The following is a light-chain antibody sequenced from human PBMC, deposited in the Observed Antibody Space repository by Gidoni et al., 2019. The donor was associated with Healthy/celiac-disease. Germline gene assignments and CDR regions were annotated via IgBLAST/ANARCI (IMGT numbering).Light chain of an antibody. CDR1: QSVSSN. CDR2: CAS. J-gene: IGKJ1*01. CDR3: QHYNNWPRT. V-gene: IGKV3-15*01. Sequence: EIVMTQSPATLSVSPGERATLSCRASQSVSSNLAWYQQKPGQAPRLLIYCASTRATGIPARFSGSGSVTEFTLTISSLQSEFFAFYYWQHYNNWPRTFXQXTKVEIK.